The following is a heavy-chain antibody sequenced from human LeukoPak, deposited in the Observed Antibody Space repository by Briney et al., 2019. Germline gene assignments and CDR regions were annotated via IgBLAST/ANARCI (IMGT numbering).Heavy chain of an antibody. V-gene: IGHV1-18*04. Sequence: ASVKVSCKASGYTFTSYGISWVRQAPGQGLEWMEWISAYNGNTNYAQKLQGRVTMTTDTSTSTAYMELRSLRSDDTAVYYCASVTGYYGSGSLDAFDIWGQGTMVTVSS. CDR3: ASVTGYYGSGSLDAFDI. CDR1: GYTFTSYG. CDR2: ISAYNGNT. D-gene: IGHD3-10*01. J-gene: IGHJ3*02.